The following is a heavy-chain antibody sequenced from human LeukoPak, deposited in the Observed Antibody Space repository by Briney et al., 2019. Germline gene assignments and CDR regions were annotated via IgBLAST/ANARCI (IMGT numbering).Heavy chain of an antibody. CDR1: GFTFSNYW. V-gene: IGHV3-74*01. CDR3: ARDQDDYGDYWYFDL. J-gene: IGHJ2*01. D-gene: IGHD4-17*01. CDR2: INSDGIST. Sequence: GGSLRLSCAAAGFTFSNYWMHWVRQAPGKGLVWVSRINSDGISTNYADSVKGRFTISRDNAKNSLYLQMNRLRAEDTAVYYCARDQDDYGDYWYFDLWGRGTLVTVSS.